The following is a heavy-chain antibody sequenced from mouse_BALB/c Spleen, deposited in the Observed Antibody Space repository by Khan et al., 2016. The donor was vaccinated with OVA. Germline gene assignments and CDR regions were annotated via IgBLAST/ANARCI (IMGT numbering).Heavy chain of an antibody. V-gene: IGHV2-6-4*01. D-gene: IGHD4-1*01. CDR1: GFSLSRYN. CDR3: ADHLTGSFAY. J-gene: IGHJ3*01. CDR2: IWGGGGT. Sequence: QVQLKQSGPGLVAPSQSLSITCTVSGFSLSRYNIHWVRQPPGKGLDWLGMIWGGGGTDYNSTLKSRLSISKDNSKSQVFLKMNSLQTEDTAMYYCADHLTGSFAYWGQGTLVTVSA.